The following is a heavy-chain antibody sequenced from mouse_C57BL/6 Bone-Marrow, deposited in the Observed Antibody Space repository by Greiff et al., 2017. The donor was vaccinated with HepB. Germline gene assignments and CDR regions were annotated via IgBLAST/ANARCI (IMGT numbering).Heavy chain of an antibody. D-gene: IGHD2-5*01. Sequence: VQRVESGPGLVQPSQSLSITCTVSGFSLTSYGVHWVRQSPGKGLEWLGVIWSGGSTDYNAAFISRLSISKDNSKSQVFFKMNSLQADDTAIYYCARESYYSNYGRFAYWGQGTLVTVSA. J-gene: IGHJ3*01. V-gene: IGHV2-2*01. CDR2: IWSGGST. CDR3: ARESYYSNYGRFAY. CDR1: GFSLTSYG.